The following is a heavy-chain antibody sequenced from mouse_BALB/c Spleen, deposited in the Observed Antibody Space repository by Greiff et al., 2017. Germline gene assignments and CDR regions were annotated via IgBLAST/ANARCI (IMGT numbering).Heavy chain of an antibody. Sequence: VQLQQSGAELAKPGASVKMSCKASGYTFTSYWMHWVKQRPGQGLEWIGYINPSTGYTEYNQKFKDKATLTADKSSSTAYMQLSSLTSEDSAVYYCARSKGSSLAYWGQGTLVTVSA. J-gene: IGHJ3*01. CDR1: GYTFTSYW. CDR2: INPSTGYT. CDR3: ARSKGSSLAY. V-gene: IGHV1-7*01. D-gene: IGHD1-1*01.